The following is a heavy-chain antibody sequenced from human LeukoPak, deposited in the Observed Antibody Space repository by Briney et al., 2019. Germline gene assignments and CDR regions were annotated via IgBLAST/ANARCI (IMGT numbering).Heavy chain of an antibody. D-gene: IGHD2-21*02. Sequence: GASVTVSCRASGYTFSNYGFSWVRRAPGQGLEWMGWISAQNGNTIYAQKVQGRVTMTTDTSTSTAYMELRSLRSDDTAVYYCARDGDWARSSDYWGQGTLVTVSS. CDR2: ISAQNGNT. V-gene: IGHV1-18*01. J-gene: IGHJ4*02. CDR1: GYTFSNYG. CDR3: ARDGDWARSSDY.